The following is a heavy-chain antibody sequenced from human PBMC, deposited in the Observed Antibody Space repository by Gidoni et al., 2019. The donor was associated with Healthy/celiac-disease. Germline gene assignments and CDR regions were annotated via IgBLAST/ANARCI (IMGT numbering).Heavy chain of an antibody. CDR1: GFTFSSYG. V-gene: IGHV3-33*01. J-gene: IGHJ3*02. Sequence: QVQLVESGGGVVQPGRSLRLSCEAPGFTFSSYGMHWVRQAPGMGLGWVAVIWYDGSNKYYADAVKGRFTISRDNSKNTLYLQMNSLRAEDTAVYYCARGFDYGDYGEAFDIWGQGTMVTVSS. CDR3: ARGFDYGDYGEAFDI. CDR2: IWYDGSNK. D-gene: IGHD4-17*01.